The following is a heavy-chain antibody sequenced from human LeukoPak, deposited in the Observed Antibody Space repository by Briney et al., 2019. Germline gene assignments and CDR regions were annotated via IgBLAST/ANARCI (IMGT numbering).Heavy chain of an antibody. V-gene: IGHV1-69*01. J-gene: IGHJ4*02. Sequence: SVKVSCKASGGTFSSYAISWVRQAPGQGLEWMGGIIPIFGTANYAQKFQGRVTITADESTSTAYMELSSLRSEDTAVYYCARDRGDGYNYLDYWGQGTLVTVSS. CDR2: IIPIFGTA. D-gene: IGHD5-24*01. CDR3: ARDRGDGYNYLDY. CDR1: GGTFSSYA.